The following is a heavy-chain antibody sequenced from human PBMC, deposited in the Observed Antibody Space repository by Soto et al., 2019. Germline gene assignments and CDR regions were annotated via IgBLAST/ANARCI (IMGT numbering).Heavy chain of an antibody. CDR1: QFTFSRYW. V-gene: IGHV3-74*03. Sequence: EVQLVESGGGLVQPGGSLRLSCAASQFTFSRYWMHWVRQAPGKGLMWVSRINSDGSRTTYADSVKGRFTISRDNAKITLFLQMNSLRAEDSAVYYCVRVATGSYDWFDPWGQGTLVTVSS. CDR2: INSDGSRT. J-gene: IGHJ5*02. D-gene: IGHD1-26*01. CDR3: VRVATGSYDWFDP.